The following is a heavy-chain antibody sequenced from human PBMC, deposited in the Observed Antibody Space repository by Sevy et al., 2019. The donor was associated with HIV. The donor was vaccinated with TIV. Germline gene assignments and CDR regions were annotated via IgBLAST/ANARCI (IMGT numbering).Heavy chain of an antibody. J-gene: IGHJ6*02. V-gene: IGHV3-11*01. CDR2: ISGNDDTI. CDR1: GFILSDYY. Sequence: GESLKISCAASGFILSDYYMTWVRQAPGKGLEWVSYISGNDDTIYYADSVKGRFTISRDNTKNSLYLQMNSLRAEDTAVYYCARDHVKDGDLGDYYYYAIDVWGQGTTVTVSS. D-gene: IGHD4-17*01. CDR3: ARDHVKDGDLGDYYYYAIDV.